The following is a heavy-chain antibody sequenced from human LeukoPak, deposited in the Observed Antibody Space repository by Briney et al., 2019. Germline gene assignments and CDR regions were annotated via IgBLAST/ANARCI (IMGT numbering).Heavy chain of an antibody. V-gene: IGHV3-48*02. CDR2: ISDSSSIT. J-gene: IGHJ6*02. Sequence: GGSLRLSCAASGFTFSSFGMNWVRQAPGKGLAWVSYISDSSSITYYADSVKGRFTISRDNAKNSLSLQLNSLRDEDTAVYFCAKVIRGGYGMDVWGQGTTVTVSS. D-gene: IGHD3-10*01. CDR3: AKVIRGGYGMDV. CDR1: GFTFSSFG.